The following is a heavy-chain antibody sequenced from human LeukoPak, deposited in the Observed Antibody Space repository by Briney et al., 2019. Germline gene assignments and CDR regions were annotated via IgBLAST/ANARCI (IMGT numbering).Heavy chain of an antibody. V-gene: IGHV3-11*01. CDR3: ARESSWSFDY. CDR2: ISSSGSNI. J-gene: IGHJ4*02. Sequence: GGSLRLSCAVSGFTFSDYYMTWIRQAPGKGLEWISYISSSGSNIYYADSVKGRFTTARDNAKNSVYLQMNSLRVEDTAVYYCARESSWSFDYWGQGTLLTVSS. D-gene: IGHD6-13*01. CDR1: GFTFSDYY.